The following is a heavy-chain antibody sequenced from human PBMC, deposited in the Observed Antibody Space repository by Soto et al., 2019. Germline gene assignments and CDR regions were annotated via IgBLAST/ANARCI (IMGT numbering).Heavy chain of an antibody. J-gene: IGHJ4*02. CDR2: ISYGGNNK. V-gene: IGHV3-30-3*01. CDR1: GFTFSTSA. Sequence: QVQVVESGGGVVQPGGSLRLSCAASGFTFSTSAMHWVRQAPGKGLEWMAMISYGGNNKYYADSVKGRFTISRDISESTLYLQMNSLRPEDTAVYYCAREEFEAGRGHFGCWGQGTVVSVSS. D-gene: IGHD6-13*01. CDR3: AREEFEAGRGHFGC.